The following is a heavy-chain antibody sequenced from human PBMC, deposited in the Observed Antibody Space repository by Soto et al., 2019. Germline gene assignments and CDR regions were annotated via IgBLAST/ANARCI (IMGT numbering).Heavy chain of an antibody. J-gene: IGHJ4*02. V-gene: IGHV4-31*03. D-gene: IGHD6-13*01. Sequence: QVQLQEAGPGLEKPSQTLSLICTVSGGSINSCGYYWNWIRQHPRTGLEWIGNIFYSGSTYYNPLLISRVSTSADTSDNQFALTLSSVPAADTAVYFCARGYRPSGYSSSWVFDYWGQGALVDVSS. CDR3: ARGYRPSGYSSSWVFDY. CDR1: GGSINSCGYY. CDR2: IFYSGST.